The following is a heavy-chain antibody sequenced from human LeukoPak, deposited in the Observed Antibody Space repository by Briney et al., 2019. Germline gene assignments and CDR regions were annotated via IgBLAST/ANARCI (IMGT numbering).Heavy chain of an antibody. V-gene: IGHV3-53*01. Sequence: GGSLRLSCAASGFTVSSNYMSWVRQAPGKGLEWVSVIYSGRSTYYADSVKGRFTISRDNSKNTLYLQMNSLRAEDTAVYYCARGRYSSGWHFDYWGQGTLVTVSS. CDR2: IYSGRST. CDR3: ARGRYSSGWHFDY. D-gene: IGHD6-19*01. CDR1: GFTVSSNY. J-gene: IGHJ4*02.